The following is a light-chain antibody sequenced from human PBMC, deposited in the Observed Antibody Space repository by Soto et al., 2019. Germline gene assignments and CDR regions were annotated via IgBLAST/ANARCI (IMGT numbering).Light chain of an antibody. J-gene: IGLJ1*01. V-gene: IGLV2-14*01. CDR1: SSDVGDYNY. Sequence: QSVLTQPASVSGSPGQSITISCTGTSSDVGDYNYVSWYQQHPGKAPKVMMYDVSNRPSGVSNRFSGSKSGNTASLTIYGLQAEDEADYYCSSYTSSSTLVFGTGTKLTVL. CDR2: DVS. CDR3: SSYTSSSTLV.